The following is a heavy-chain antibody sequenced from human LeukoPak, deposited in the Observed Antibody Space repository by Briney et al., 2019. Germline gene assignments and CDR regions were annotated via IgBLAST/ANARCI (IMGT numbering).Heavy chain of an antibody. D-gene: IGHD5-18*01. CDR2: IRYDGSNK. J-gene: IGHJ3*02. CDR3: AKNVDSFGSNAFDI. Sequence: GGSLRLSCVASGFTFNYHGMHWVRQAPGKGLEWVAFIRYDGSNKYYADSVKGRVTISRDNSKNTLYLQMNSLRADDTALYYCAKNVDSFGSNAFDIWGHGTLVTVSS. CDR1: GFTFNYHG. V-gene: IGHV3-30*02.